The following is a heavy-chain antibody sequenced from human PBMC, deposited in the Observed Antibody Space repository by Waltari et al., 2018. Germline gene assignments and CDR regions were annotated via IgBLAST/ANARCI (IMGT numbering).Heavy chain of an antibody. D-gene: IGHD1-1*01. CDR1: GFIFSTYW. V-gene: IGHV3-74*03. CDR3: AKARNRAATSLPGMDV. Sequence: EVQLVESGGGLVQPGGSLRLSCAASGFIFSTYWMHWVRQAPGKGLVLCSRINSDGGATLYADAVKGRFTISRDNSKNTLHLQMNSLGADDTAVYYCAKARNRAATSLPGMDVWGQGTTVTVSS. CDR2: INSDGGAT. J-gene: IGHJ6*02.